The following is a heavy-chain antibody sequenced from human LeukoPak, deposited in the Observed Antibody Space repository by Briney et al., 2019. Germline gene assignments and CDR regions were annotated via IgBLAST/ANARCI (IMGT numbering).Heavy chain of an antibody. CDR2: IYHSGST. J-gene: IGHJ3*02. V-gene: IGHV4-38-2*02. CDR1: GYSISSGYY. CDR3: AKNDLFFGSGCGAFDI. D-gene: IGHD3-22*01. Sequence: SETLSLTCTVSGYSISSGYYWGWIRQPPGKGLEWLGSIYHSGSTNYNPSLKSRVTISVDKSKNQFSLKLSSVTAADTAVYYCAKNDLFFGSGCGAFDIWGQGTMVTVSS.